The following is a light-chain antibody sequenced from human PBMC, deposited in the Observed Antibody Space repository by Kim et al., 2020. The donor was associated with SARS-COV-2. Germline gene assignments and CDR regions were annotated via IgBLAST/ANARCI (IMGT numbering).Light chain of an antibody. V-gene: IGLV6-57*03. J-gene: IGLJ2*01. CDR2: EDD. Sequence: GKAVTISCTRSSGSIGDNYVQWYQQRPGGVPTTVIYEDDQRPSGVPDRFSGSIDSSSNSASLTMSGLKTEDEADYYCQSYNRSIVVFGGGTQLTVL. CDR1: SGSIGDNY. CDR3: QSYNRSIVV.